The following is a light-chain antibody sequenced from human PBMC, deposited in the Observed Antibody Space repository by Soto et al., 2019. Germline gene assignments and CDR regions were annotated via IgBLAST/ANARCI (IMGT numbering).Light chain of an antibody. J-gene: IGLJ3*02. CDR2: EGN. CDR1: SSDVGNYNL. V-gene: IGLV2-23*01. CDR3: CSYTSSSTWV. Sequence: QSALTQPASVSGAPGQSITISCTGTSSDVGNYNLVSWYQQHPGKAPKLMIYEGNERPSGVSSRFSGSKSGNTPSLTISGLQAEDEADYYCCSYTSSSTWVFGGGTKLTVL.